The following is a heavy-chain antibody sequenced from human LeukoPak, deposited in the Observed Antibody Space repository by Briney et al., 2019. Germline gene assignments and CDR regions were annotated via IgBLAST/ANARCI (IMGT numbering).Heavy chain of an antibody. CDR3: ARGQYSYDSSGAFDI. J-gene: IGHJ3*02. V-gene: IGHV4-61*02. Sequence: SETLSLTCTVSGDSISSGDYYWSWIRQPAGKGLVWIGRISSSGSTNYNPSLKSRVTISVDTSKNQFSLKLSSVTAADTAVYFCARGQYSYDSSGAFDIWGQGTMVTVSS. D-gene: IGHD3-22*01. CDR2: ISSSGST. CDR1: GDSISSGDYY.